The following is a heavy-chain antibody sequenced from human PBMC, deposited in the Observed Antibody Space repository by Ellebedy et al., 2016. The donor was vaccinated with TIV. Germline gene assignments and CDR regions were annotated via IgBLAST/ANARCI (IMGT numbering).Heavy chain of an antibody. J-gene: IGHJ5*02. CDR2: IYYSGST. Sequence: SETLSLTCAVYGGSFSGYYWSWIRQPPGKGLEWIGYIYYSGSTNYNPSLKSQVTISVDTSKNQFSLKLSSVTAADTAVYYCARFRSGWYGGTLDPWGQGTLVTVSS. CDR1: GGSFSGYY. CDR3: ARFRSGWYGGTLDP. D-gene: IGHD6-19*01. V-gene: IGHV4-59*01.